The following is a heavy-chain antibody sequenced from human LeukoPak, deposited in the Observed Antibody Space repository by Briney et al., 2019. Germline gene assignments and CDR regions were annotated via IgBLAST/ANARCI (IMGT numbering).Heavy chain of an antibody. V-gene: IGHV3-23*01. J-gene: IGHJ5*02. CDR3: AKDRRVRGVIDNNWFDP. Sequence: GGSLRLSCAASGFTFSSYAMSWVRQAPGKGLEWVSAISGSGGSTYYADSVKGRFTISRDNSKSTLYLQMNSLRAEDTAVYYCAKDRRVRGVIDNNWFDPWGQGTLVTVSS. D-gene: IGHD3-10*01. CDR2: ISGSGGST. CDR1: GFTFSSYA.